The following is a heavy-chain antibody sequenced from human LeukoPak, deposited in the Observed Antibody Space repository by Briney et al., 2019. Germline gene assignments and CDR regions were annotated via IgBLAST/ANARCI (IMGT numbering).Heavy chain of an antibody. Sequence: GESLRLSCAASGFSFSRYWIHWVRQAPGKGLEWVSRINPDGSTTTYADSVKGRFTISRDNAKNTLYLQMNSLRAEDTAVYYCAKDGPTTVVTPSYMDVWGKGTTVTVSS. CDR1: GFSFSRYW. D-gene: IGHD4-23*01. CDR2: INPDGSTT. CDR3: AKDGPTTVVTPSYMDV. V-gene: IGHV3-74*01. J-gene: IGHJ6*03.